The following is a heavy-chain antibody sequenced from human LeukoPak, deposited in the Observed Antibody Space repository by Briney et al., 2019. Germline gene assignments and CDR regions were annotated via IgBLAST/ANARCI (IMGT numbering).Heavy chain of an antibody. J-gene: IGHJ4*02. CDR2: ISWNSGSI. CDR3: AKASKTYYYDSYGYFGFDY. D-gene: IGHD3-22*01. Sequence: GGSLRLSCAASGFTFDDYAMHWVRQVPGKGPEWVSVISWNSGSIGYADSVKGRFTISRDNAKNSLYLQMNSLRAEDTALYYCAKASKTYYYDSYGYFGFDYWGQGTLVTVSS. V-gene: IGHV3-9*01. CDR1: GFTFDDYA.